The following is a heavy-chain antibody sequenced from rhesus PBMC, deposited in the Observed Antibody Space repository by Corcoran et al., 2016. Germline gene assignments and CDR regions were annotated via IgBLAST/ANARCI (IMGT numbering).Heavy chain of an antibody. J-gene: IGHJ4*01. D-gene: IGHD2-15*01. Sequence: QVQLVQSGAEVKKPGASVKVSCKASGFTFGSYAISWVRQAPGQGLEWMGGIVPLVGVTNYAQKFQGRVTITADTSTSTAYMELSSLRSEDTAVYYCARGRYCSSTYCSFGGYFDYWGQGVLVTVSS. CDR3: ARGRYCSSTYCSFGGYFDY. V-gene: IGHV1S10*01. CDR1: GFTFGSYA. CDR2: IVPLVGVT.